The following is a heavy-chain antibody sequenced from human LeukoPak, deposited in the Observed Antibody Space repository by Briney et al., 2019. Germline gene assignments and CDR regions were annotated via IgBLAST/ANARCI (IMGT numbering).Heavy chain of an antibody. D-gene: IGHD4-17*01. CDR1: GYTFTNYW. V-gene: IGHV5-10-1*01. J-gene: IGHJ4*02. CDR3: ARRSDYGDY. CDR2: IDPSDSYT. Sequence: GESLKISCRGSGYTFTNYWITWVRQMPGKGLEWMGRIDPSDSYTNYSPSFQGHVTISTDKSISTAYLQWGSLKASDTAMYYCARRSDYGDYWGQGTLVTVSS.